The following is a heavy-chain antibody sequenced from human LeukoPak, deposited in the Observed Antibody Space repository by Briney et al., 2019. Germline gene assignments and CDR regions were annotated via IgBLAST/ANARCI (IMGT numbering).Heavy chain of an antibody. D-gene: IGHD6-19*01. CDR2: IYSGGST. J-gene: IGHJ4*02. Sequence: GGSLRLSCAASGFTVSSNYMSWVRQAPGKGLEWVSVIYSGGSTYYADSVKGRFTISRDNSKNTLYLQMNSLRAEDTAVYYCAKGIAVAGTLYYFDYWGQGTLVTVSS. V-gene: IGHV3-53*01. CDR1: GFTVSSNY. CDR3: AKGIAVAGTLYYFDY.